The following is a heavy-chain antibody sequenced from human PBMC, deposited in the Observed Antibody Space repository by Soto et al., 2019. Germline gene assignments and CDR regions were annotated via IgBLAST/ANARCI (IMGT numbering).Heavy chain of an antibody. D-gene: IGHD3-10*01. CDR3: ARHDGSRSTDY. J-gene: IGHJ4*02. CDR1: GGSISSDY. V-gene: IGHV4-59*08. CDR2: IHSGST. Sequence: QVQLQESGPGLVKPSGTLSLTCTVSGGSISSDYWNWIRQPPGKGLEWIGYIHSGSTTYSASLRSRVTISEDTSKNQFSLKLSSVTAADTAVYFCARHDGSRSTDYWGQGTLVTVSS.